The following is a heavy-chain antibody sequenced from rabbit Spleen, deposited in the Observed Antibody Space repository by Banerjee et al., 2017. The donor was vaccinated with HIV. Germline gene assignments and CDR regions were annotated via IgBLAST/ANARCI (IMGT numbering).Heavy chain of an antibody. CDR3: ARDLDGVIGWNFGW. J-gene: IGHJ4*01. V-gene: IGHV1S40*01. Sequence: QSLEESGGDLVKPGASLTLSCKASGFSFSSSDYICWVRQAPGKGLEWISCIAGSSSGFTYSATWAKGRFTISKTSTTVTLQMTSLTAADTATYFCARDLDGVIGWNFGWWGPGTLVTVS. CDR1: GFSFSSSDY. D-gene: IGHD1-1*01. CDR2: IAGSSSGFT.